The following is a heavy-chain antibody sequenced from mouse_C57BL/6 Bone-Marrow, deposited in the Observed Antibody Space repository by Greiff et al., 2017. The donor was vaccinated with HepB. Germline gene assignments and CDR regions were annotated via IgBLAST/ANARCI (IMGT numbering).Heavy chain of an antibody. CDR1: GYTFTDYN. V-gene: IGHV1-18*01. D-gene: IGHD1-1*01. CDR3: ARRPITTVVARAMDY. Sequence: VQLKQSGPELVKPGASVKIPCKASGYTFTDYNMDWVKQSHGKSLEWIGDINPNNGGTIYNQKFKGKATLTVDKSSSTAYMELRSLTSEDTAVYYCARRPITTVVARAMDYWGQGTSVTVSS. CDR2: INPNNGGT. J-gene: IGHJ4*01.